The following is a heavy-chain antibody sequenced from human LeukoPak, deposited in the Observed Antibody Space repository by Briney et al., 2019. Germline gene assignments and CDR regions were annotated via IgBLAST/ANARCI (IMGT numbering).Heavy chain of an antibody. D-gene: IGHD6-19*01. CDR2: IYYSGST. CDR3: ARDPFQSLQAVDPQPV. CDR1: RGSISSYY. V-gene: IGHV4-59*12. J-gene: IGHJ4*02. Sequence: PSETLSLTRTVSRGSISSYYWSWIRQPPGKGLEWVGHIYYSGSTNYIPCLKSRVTMSVDTSKNQFSLKPSSVTAADTAVYYCARDPFQSLQAVDPQPVWGQGTLVSVSS.